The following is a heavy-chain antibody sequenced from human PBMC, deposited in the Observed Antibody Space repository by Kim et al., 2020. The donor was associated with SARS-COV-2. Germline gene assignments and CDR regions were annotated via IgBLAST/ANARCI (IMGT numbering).Heavy chain of an antibody. CDR2: IYDSGKT. CDR3: ARALHYYGDYSDF. D-gene: IGHD4-17*01. CDR1: GGSISDYY. Sequence: SETLSLTCTVSGGSISDYYWSWIRQPPGKGLEWLGYIYDSGKTNYYPSLKSRVTISLDTSKNQSSLNLTSVTAADMPLYYCARALHYYGDYSDFWGQG. J-gene: IGHJ4*02. V-gene: IGHV4-59*01.